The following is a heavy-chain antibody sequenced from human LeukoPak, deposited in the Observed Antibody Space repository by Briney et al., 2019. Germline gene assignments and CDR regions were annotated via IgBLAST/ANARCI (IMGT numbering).Heavy chain of an antibody. Sequence: ASVKVSCTASGYTFTSYGISWVRQAPGQGLEWMGWISAYNGNTNYAQKLQGRVTMTTDTSTSTAYMELRSLRSDDTAVYYCARGLSGYCSGGSCYSFVYYFDYWGQGTRVTVSS. V-gene: IGHV1-18*01. CDR3: ARGLSGYCSGGSCYSFVYYFDY. D-gene: IGHD2-15*01. J-gene: IGHJ4*02. CDR2: ISAYNGNT. CDR1: GYTFTSYG.